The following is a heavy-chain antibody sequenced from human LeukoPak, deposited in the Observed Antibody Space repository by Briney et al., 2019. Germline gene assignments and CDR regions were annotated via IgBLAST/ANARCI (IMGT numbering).Heavy chain of an antibody. Sequence: GGSLTLPCAASGIAVIGNYMSWVRQPPGKGLEWVSFISINTDTFYADSVRGRFTISRDSSKNTLFLQMNSLRDEDSAVYYCAIAQFWDQLFDSCGQGTLVTVSS. D-gene: IGHD2-2*01. CDR2: ISINTDT. J-gene: IGHJ4*02. CDR1: GIAVIGNY. CDR3: AIAQFWDQLFDS. V-gene: IGHV3-53*01.